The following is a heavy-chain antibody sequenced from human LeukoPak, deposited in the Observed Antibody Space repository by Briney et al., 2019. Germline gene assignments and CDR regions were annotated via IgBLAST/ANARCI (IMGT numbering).Heavy chain of an antibody. CDR1: GFNFNTYT. CDR3: ARMGVYYDSSGPI. Sequence: GGSLRLSCAASGFNFNTYTMNWVRQAPGKGLEWVSSISSDSSYIYYADSVKGRFTISRDNAKNSLYLQMNSLRAEDTAVYYCARMGVYYDSSGPIWGQGTMVTVSS. CDR2: ISSDSSYI. D-gene: IGHD3-22*01. J-gene: IGHJ3*02. V-gene: IGHV3-21*01.